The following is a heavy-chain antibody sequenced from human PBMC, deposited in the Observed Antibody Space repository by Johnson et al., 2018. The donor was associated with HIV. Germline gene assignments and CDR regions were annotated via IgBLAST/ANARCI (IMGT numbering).Heavy chain of an antibody. CDR2: INSDGSST. Sequence: VQLVESGGGVVQPGRSLRLSCAASGFTFSSYWMHWVRQAPGKGLVWVSRINSDGSSTSYADSVQGRFPISRDNAKNTLYLQMNSLRAEDTAVYYCAKMVHGEPPWAFDIWGQGTMVTVSS. J-gene: IGHJ3*02. D-gene: IGHD3-10*01. V-gene: IGHV3-74*02. CDR3: AKMVHGEPPWAFDI. CDR1: GFTFSSYW.